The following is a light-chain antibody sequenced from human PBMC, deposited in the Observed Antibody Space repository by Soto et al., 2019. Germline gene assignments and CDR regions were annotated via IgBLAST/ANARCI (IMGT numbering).Light chain of an antibody. CDR3: QHYNSYSEA. Sequence: DIQITQSPSPLSGSGGGIVIIFWRASQTISSWLAWYQQKPGKAPKLLIYKASTLKSGVPSRFSGSGSGTEFTLTISSLQPDDFATYYCQHYNSYSEAFGQGTKVDIK. CDR2: KAS. V-gene: IGKV1-5*03. J-gene: IGKJ1*01. CDR1: QTISSW.